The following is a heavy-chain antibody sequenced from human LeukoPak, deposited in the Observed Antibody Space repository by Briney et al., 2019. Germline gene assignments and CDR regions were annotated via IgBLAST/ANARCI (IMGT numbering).Heavy chain of an antibody. CDR3: ARVGPPLELTFGGVRD. CDR1: GGSISSSSYY. CDR2: IYYSGST. J-gene: IGHJ4*02. Sequence: PSETLSLTCTVSGGSISSSSYYWGWIRQPPGKGLEWIGSIYYSGSTYYNPSLKSRVTISVDTSKNQFSLKLSSVTAADTAVYYCARVGPPLELTFGGVRDWGQGTLVAVSS. D-gene: IGHD3-16*01. V-gene: IGHV4-39*07.